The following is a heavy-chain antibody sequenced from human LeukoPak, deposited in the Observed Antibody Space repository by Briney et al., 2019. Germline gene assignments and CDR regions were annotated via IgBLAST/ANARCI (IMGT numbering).Heavy chain of an antibody. J-gene: IGHJ4*02. D-gene: IGHD3-22*01. CDR2: IRYSGSA. CDR3: ARLVYDSRGYYFGY. V-gene: IGHV4-59*08. Sequence: SETLSLTCTVSGGSISTYYWSWIRQPPGKGLEWIGYIRYSGSANYNPSLRSRVTISIDTSKNQFSLKLSSVTAADTAVYHCARLVYDSRGYYFGYWGQGTLVTVSS. CDR1: GGSISTYY.